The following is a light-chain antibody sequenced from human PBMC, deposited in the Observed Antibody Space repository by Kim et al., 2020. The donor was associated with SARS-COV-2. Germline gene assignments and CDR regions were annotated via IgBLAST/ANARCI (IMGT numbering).Light chain of an antibody. V-gene: IGLV10-54*01. CDR1: SNNVGNQG. CDR2: RNN. Sequence: LTQPPSVSKGSRQTATLTCTGNSNNVGNQGAAWLQQHQGHPPKLLSYRNNNRPSGISERLSASRSGNTASLTITGLQPEDEADYYCAAWDSSLGAWVFGGGTKLTVL. J-gene: IGLJ3*02. CDR3: AAWDSSLGAWV.